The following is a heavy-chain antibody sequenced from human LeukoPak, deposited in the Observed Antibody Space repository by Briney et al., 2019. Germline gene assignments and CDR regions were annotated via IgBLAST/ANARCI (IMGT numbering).Heavy chain of an antibody. V-gene: IGHV1-2*02. CDR2: INPNSGGT. Sequence: ASVKVSCKASGYTFTGYYMHWVRQAPGQGLEWMGWINPNSGGTNYAQKFQDRVTMTRDTSISTAYMELSRLRSDDTAVYYCARLSTGVVPAARDYWGQGTLVTVSS. J-gene: IGHJ4*02. D-gene: IGHD2-2*01. CDR1: GYTFTGYY. CDR3: ARLSTGVVPAARDY.